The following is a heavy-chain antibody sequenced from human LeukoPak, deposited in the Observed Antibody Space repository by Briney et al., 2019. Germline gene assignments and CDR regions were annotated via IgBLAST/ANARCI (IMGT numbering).Heavy chain of an antibody. J-gene: IGHJ3*02. CDR2: IKSKTDGGTT. CDR1: GFTFSHAL. CDR3: CTDDSGSYFQGDPFDT. V-gene: IGHV3-15*01. D-gene: IGHD1-26*01. Sequence: GGSLRLSCAASGFTFSHALMNWVRQAPGKGLEWVGRIKSKTDGGTTDYSAPMKGRFTISRDDSKNTLYLQMNSLKTEDTAMYYCCTDDSGSYFQGDPFDTWGQGTMVTVSS.